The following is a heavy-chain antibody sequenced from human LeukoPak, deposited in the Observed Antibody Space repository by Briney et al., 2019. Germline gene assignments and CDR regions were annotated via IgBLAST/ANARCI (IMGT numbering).Heavy chain of an antibody. Sequence: TGGSLSLSCAPSGFTLDNHTMQWVRQAPGKGLEWVSCSSWNSGTIDYADSVRGRFTISRDNAKNSLYLEMNSLRAEDTALYYCAKEDHFASWGHGTLAPSPQ. CDR2: SSWNSGTI. V-gene: IGHV3-9*01. CDR1: GFTLDNHT. J-gene: IGHJ4*01. CDR3: AKEDHFAS.